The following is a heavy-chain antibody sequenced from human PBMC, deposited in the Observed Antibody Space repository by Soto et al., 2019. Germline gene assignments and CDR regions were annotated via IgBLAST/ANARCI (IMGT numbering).Heavy chain of an antibody. CDR1: GYTFTSYD. V-gene: IGHV1-8*01. Sequence: ASVKVSCKASGYTFTSYDINWVRQATGQGLEWMGWMNPNSGNTGYAQKFQGRVTMTRNTSISTAYMELSSLRSEDTAVYYCARGEIYCNNGVCYRVAFDIWVQVTMVTVSS. CDR3: ARGEIYCNNGVCYRVAFDI. CDR2: MNPNSGNT. D-gene: IGHD2-8*01. J-gene: IGHJ3*02.